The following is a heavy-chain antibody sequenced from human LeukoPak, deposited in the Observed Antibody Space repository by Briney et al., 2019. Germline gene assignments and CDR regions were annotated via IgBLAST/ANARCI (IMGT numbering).Heavy chain of an antibody. D-gene: IGHD6-13*01. V-gene: IGHV3-74*01. CDR1: GFTFSSYW. Sequence: GGSLRLSCAASGFTFSSYWMHWVRQAPGKGLVWVSRINTDGSSTSYADSVKGRFTISRDNAKNTLYLQMNSLRAEDTAVYYCASRGTAAGTAKNFDYWGQGTLVTVSS. CDR3: ASRGTAAGTAKNFDY. J-gene: IGHJ4*02. CDR2: INTDGSST.